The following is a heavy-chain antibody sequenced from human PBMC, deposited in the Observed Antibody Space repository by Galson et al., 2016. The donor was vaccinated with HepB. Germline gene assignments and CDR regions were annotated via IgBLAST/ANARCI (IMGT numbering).Heavy chain of an antibody. V-gene: IGHV4-59*01. D-gene: IGHD6-19*01. CDR2: IYYSGST. CDR3: ARGDSTGWYRFDS. J-gene: IGHJ4*02. CDR1: GGSISTYY. Sequence: SETLSLTRIVSGGSISTYYWHWIRQPPGKGLEWIGYIYYSGSTNSNPSLKSRVTISVDTSKNQFSLKLSSVTAADTAVYFCARGDSTGWYRFDSWGQGTLVTVSS.